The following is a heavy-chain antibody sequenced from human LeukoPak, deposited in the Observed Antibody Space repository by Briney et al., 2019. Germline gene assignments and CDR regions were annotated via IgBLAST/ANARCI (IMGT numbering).Heavy chain of an antibody. V-gene: IGHV3-7*01. CDR3: ARDRNYYGSGSLDV. J-gene: IGHJ6*04. CDR1: GFTFSQSW. Sequence: GGSLRLSCSASGFTFSQSWMSWVRQAPGKGLEWVANTEQNGRQKFYVDSVTGRFTISRDNAKKSLYLQVNSLRVEDTAVYYCARDRNYYGSGSLDVWGKGTPVTVSS. D-gene: IGHD3-10*01. CDR2: TEQNGRQK.